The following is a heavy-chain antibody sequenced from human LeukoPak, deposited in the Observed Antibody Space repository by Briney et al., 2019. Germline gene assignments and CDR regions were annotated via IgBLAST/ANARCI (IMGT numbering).Heavy chain of an antibody. Sequence: GGSLRLSCAASGFTFSSYGMHWVRQAPGKGLEWVAVIWYDGSNKYYADSVKGRFTISRDNSKNTLYLQMNSLRAEDTAVYYCARDPNYGDYVRFDYWGQGTLVTVSS. J-gene: IGHJ4*02. D-gene: IGHD4-17*01. CDR1: GFTFSSYG. V-gene: IGHV3-33*01. CDR3: ARDPNYGDYVRFDY. CDR2: IWYDGSNK.